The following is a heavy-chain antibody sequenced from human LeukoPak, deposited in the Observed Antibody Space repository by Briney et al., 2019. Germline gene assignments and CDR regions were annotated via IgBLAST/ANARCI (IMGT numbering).Heavy chain of an antibody. J-gene: IGHJ3*02. CDR2: ISSNGGST. V-gene: IGHV3-64*01. CDR1: GFTFSSYA. D-gene: IGHD6-19*01. CDR3: ARDAVAGTGAFDI. Sequence: PGGSLRLSCAASGFTFSSYAMHWVRQAPGKGLEYVSAISSNGGSTYYANSVKGRFTISRDNSKNTLYLQMGSLRAEDMAVYYCARDAVAGTGAFDIWGQGTMVTVSS.